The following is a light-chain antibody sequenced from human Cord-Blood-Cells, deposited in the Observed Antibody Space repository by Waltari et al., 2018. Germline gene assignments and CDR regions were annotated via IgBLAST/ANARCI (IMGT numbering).Light chain of an antibody. CDR1: QSVLYSSNNKNY. V-gene: IGKV4-1*01. CDR3: QQYYSTPQT. CDR2: WAF. Sequence: DIVMTQSPDSLAVSLGERATINCKSSQSVLYSSNNKNYLAWYQQKPGQPPKLLIYWAFTRGSGVPDRFSGSGSGTDFTLTISSLQAEDVAVYYCQQYYSTPQTFGQGTKVEIK. J-gene: IGKJ1*01.